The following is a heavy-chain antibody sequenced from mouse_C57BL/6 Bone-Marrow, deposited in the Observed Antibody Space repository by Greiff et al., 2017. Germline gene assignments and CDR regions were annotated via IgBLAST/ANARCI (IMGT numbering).Heavy chain of an antibody. J-gene: IGHJ4*01. CDR3: ARHYFYAMDY. Sequence: QVQLQQSGPGLVQPSQSLSITCTVSGFSLTSYGVHWVRQSPGKGLEWLGVIWSGGSTDYNAAFISRLSISKDNSKCQVFFKMNSLQADDTAIYYWARHYFYAMDYWGQGTSVTVSS. V-gene: IGHV2-2*01. D-gene: IGHD1-1*01. CDR2: IWSGGST. CDR1: GFSLTSYG.